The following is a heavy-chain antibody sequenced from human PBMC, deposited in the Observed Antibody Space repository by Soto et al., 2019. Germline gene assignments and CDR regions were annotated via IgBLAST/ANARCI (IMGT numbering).Heavy chain of an antibody. CDR3: VKFCSFWLLSSDYGMDV. CDR1: GFTFSSYA. V-gene: IGHV3-23*01. CDR2: ISGSGGST. J-gene: IGHJ6*02. Sequence: GGSLRLSCAASGFTFSSYAMSWVRQAPGKELEWVSAISGSGGSTYYADTVKGRFTISRDNSKNTLYLQMNSLRAEDTAVYYCVKFCSFWLLSSDYGMDVWGPGTTGTVFS. D-gene: IGHD5-12*01.